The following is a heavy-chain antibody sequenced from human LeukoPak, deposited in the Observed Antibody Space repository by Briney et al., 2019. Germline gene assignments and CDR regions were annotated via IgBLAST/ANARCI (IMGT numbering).Heavy chain of an antibody. CDR1: GFTFSSYS. D-gene: IGHD1-26*01. Sequence: GGSLRLSCAASGFTFSSYSMNWVRQAPGKGLEWVSSISSSSSYIYYADSVKGRFTISRDNAKNSLYLQMNSLRAEDTAVYYCASSGATSGYYYYYYMDVWGKGTTVTVSS. CDR2: ISSSSSYI. V-gene: IGHV3-21*01. J-gene: IGHJ6*03. CDR3: ASSGATSGYYYYYYMDV.